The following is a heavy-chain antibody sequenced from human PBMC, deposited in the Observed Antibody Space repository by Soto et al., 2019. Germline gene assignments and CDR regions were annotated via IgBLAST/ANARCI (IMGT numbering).Heavy chain of an antibody. D-gene: IGHD3-3*01. CDR3: ARTKADSFYYYYYYYMDV. CDR1: GGSISSSSYY. V-gene: IGHV4-39*01. J-gene: IGHJ6*03. Sequence: SETLSLTCSVSGGSISSSSYYWGWIRQPPGKGLEWIGSIYYSGSTYYNPSLKSRVTISVDTSKNQFSLKLSSVTAADTAVYYCARTKADSFYYYYYYYMDVWGKGTTVPVSS. CDR2: IYYSGST.